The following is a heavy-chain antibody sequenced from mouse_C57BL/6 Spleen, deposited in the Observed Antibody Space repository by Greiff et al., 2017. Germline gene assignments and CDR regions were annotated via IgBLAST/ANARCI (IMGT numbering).Heavy chain of an antibody. Sequence: VQLQQSVAELVRPGASVKLSCTASGFNIKNTYMHWVKQRPEQGLEWIGRIDPANGNTKYAPKFQGKATITADTSSNTAYLPLSSLTSEDTALYYSARPYGCDGYAMDYWGQGPSVTVSS. D-gene: IGHD2-2*01. J-gene: IGHJ4*01. V-gene: IGHV14-3*01. CDR2: IDPANGNT. CDR3: ARPYGCDGYAMDY. CDR1: GFNIKNTY.